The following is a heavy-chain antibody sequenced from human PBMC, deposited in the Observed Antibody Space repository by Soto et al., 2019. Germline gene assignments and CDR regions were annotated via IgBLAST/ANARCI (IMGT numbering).Heavy chain of an antibody. CDR2: IYYSGST. V-gene: IGHV4-39*01. CDR1: GGSISSSSYY. D-gene: IGHD3-9*01. Sequence: SETLSLTCTVSGGSISSSSYYWGWIRQPPGKGLEWIGSIYYSGSTYYNPSLKSRVTISVDTSKNQFSLKLSSVTAADTAVYYCARHEGSYYDILTGYYIGAFDIWGQGTMVTVSS. J-gene: IGHJ3*02. CDR3: ARHEGSYYDILTGYYIGAFDI.